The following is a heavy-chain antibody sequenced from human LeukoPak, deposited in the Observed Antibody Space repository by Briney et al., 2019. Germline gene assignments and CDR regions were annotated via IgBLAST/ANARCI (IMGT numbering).Heavy chain of an antibody. CDR3: AREADYYCSGSYLYRYYFDS. CDR1: GFTFSTYN. V-gene: IGHV3-48*01. Sequence: PGGSLRLSCAASGFTFSTYNMNWVRQGPGKGLEWVSYISSSSSTIYYADSVKGRFTISRDNAKNSLYLQMNSLRAEDTAVYYCAREADYYCSGSYLYRYYFDSWGQGTLVTVSS. J-gene: IGHJ4*02. D-gene: IGHD3-10*01. CDR2: ISSSSSTI.